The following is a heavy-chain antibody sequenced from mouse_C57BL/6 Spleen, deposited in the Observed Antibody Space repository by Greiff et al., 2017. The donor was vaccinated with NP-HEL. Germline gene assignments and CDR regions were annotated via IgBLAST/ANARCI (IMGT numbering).Heavy chain of an antibody. CDR2: INPSTGGT. V-gene: IGHV1-43*01. Sequence: EVKLQESGPELVKPGASVKISCKASGYSFTGYYMHWVKQSSEKSLEWIGEINPSTGGTSYNQKFKGKATLTVDKSSSTAYMQLKSLTSEDSAVYYCARQAYYSNYSYAMDYWGQGTSVTVSS. J-gene: IGHJ4*01. CDR3: ARQAYYSNYSYAMDY. D-gene: IGHD2-5*01. CDR1: GYSFTGYY.